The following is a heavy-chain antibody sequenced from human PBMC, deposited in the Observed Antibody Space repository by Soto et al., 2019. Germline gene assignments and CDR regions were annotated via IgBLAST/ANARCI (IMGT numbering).Heavy chain of an antibody. J-gene: IGHJ4*02. CDR1: GFTFSSYA. CDR2: ISGSGGST. CDR3: AKDVIPPVLRYFDWLLPSDY. V-gene: IGHV3-23*01. D-gene: IGHD3-9*01. Sequence: GGSLRLSCAASGFTFSSYAMSWVRQAPGKGLEWVSAISGSGGSTYYADSVKGRFTISRDNSKNTLYLQMNSLRAEDTAVYYCAKDVIPPVLRYFDWLLPSDYWGQGTLVTVSS.